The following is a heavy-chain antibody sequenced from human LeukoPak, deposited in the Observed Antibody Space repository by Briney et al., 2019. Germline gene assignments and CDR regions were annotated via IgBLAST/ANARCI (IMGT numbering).Heavy chain of an antibody. J-gene: IGHJ4*02. CDR3: ARVRQSGSPLDY. Sequence: PGGSVRLSCAASGFTFSDYYMIWIRQAPGKGLEWVSYISKSGGDTNYADSVKGRFTISRDNAKNSLYLQMNSLRAEDTAVYYCARVRQSGSPLDYWGQVTVVTVSS. CDR2: ISKSGGDT. V-gene: IGHV3-11*05. D-gene: IGHD1-26*01. CDR1: GFTFSDYY.